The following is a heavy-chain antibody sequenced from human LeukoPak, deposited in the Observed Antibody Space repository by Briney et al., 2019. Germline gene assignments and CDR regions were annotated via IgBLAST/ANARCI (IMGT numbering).Heavy chain of an antibody. V-gene: IGHV1-2*02. CDR1: GYTFTGHY. J-gene: IGHJ3*02. CDR3: ASEYKYDSSGANAFDI. D-gene: IGHD3-22*01. CDR2: IHPNTGGT. Sequence: ASVKVSCKASGYTFTGHYIHWVRRAPGQGLEWMGWIHPNTGGTKYAQKFQGRVTMTRDTSSSTAYMELSSLRSADTAVYYCASEYKYDSSGANAFDIWGQGTMVTVSS.